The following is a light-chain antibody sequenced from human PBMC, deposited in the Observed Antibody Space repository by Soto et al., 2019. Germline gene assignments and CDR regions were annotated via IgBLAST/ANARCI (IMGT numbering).Light chain of an antibody. J-gene: IGKJ3*01. CDR2: GAS. CDR3: QQYGISPFT. Sequence: IVLTQSPGTLSLSPGDGATLSCSASQSLISRSLAWYRQKPGQPPTLLIYGASSRASGIPDRFRGIGSGTDFTLIISRLEPEDFAVYYCQQYGISPFTFGPGTRVDV. V-gene: IGKV3-20*01. CDR1: QSLISRS.